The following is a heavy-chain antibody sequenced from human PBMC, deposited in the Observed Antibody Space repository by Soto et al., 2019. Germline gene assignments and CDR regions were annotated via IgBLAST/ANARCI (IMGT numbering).Heavy chain of an antibody. V-gene: IGHV4-30-2*01. CDR2: IYHSGST. J-gene: IGHJ5*02. CDR1: GGSISSGGYS. CDR3: ARGYDSSGWPRNNWFDP. Sequence: SGTLSLTCAVSGGSISSGGYSWSWIRQPPGKGLEWIGYIYHSGSTYYNPSLKSRVTISVDRSKNQFSLKLSSVTAADTAVYYCARGYDSSGWPRNNWFDPWGQGTLVTVS. D-gene: IGHD3-22*01.